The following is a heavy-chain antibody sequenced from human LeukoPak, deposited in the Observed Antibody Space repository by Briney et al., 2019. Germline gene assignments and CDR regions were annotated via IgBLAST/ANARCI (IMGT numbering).Heavy chain of an antibody. J-gene: IGHJ4*02. V-gene: IGHV3-15*07. Sequence: GGSLRLSCAASGFSFSDAWMNWVRHAPGKGREWVGHIRSKADGGTPDYIAPVKGRFTISRDDSKDTLYLQMNSLNTEDTAMYYCTSLLFLEWLEPDYWGQGTLVTVSS. D-gene: IGHD3-3*01. CDR1: GFSFSDAW. CDR2: IRSKADGGTP. CDR3: TSLLFLEWLEPDY.